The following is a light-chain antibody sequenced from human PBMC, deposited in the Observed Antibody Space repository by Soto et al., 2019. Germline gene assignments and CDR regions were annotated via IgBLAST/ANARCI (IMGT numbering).Light chain of an antibody. CDR3: QQRLNWPPG. V-gene: IGKV3-11*01. CDR1: QSVTNY. Sequence: EIFLTQSPDTLSLSPGERATLTCRASQSVTNYIAWYQQRPGQAPRLLIYDASNRATGVPARFSGSRSGTDFTLTISDLEPPYFGLYFCQQRLNWPPGFGQGTKVDIK. CDR2: DAS. J-gene: IGKJ1*01.